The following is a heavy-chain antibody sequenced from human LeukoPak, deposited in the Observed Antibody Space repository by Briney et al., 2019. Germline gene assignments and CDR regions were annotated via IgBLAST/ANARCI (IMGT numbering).Heavy chain of an antibody. CDR3: TTTDIVVVVDATLSSV. J-gene: IGHJ4*02. Sequence: PGGSLRLSCAASGFTFSNAWMSWVRRAPGKGLEWIGRIKSKTDGGTTDYAAPVKGRFNISRDDSKNTMYLQMNSLKTEDTAVYYCTTTDIVVVVDATLSSVWGQGTLVTVSS. D-gene: IGHD2-15*01. CDR2: IKSKTDGGTT. CDR1: GFTFSNAW. V-gene: IGHV3-15*01.